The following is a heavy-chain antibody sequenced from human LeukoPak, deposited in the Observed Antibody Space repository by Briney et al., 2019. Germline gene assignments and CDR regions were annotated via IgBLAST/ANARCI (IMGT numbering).Heavy chain of an antibody. J-gene: IGHJ6*03. Sequence: ASVKVSCKASGGTFSSYAISWVRQAPGQGLEWMGGIIPIFGTANYAQKFQGRVTITTDESTSTAYMELSSLRSEDTAVYYCARGGMITFGGVIALTDYCYYMDVWGKGTTVTVSS. CDR1: GGTFSSYA. D-gene: IGHD3-16*02. CDR2: IIPIFGTA. V-gene: IGHV1-69*05. CDR3: ARGGMITFGGVIALTDYCYYMDV.